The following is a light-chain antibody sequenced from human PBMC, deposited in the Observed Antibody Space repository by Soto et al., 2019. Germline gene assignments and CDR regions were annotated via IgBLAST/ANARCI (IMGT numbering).Light chain of an antibody. V-gene: IGLV2-14*03. CDR1: SSDVGRYNY. Sequence: QSALAQPASVSGSRGQSITISCTGTSSDVGRYNYVSWFQQHPGKVPKLIIYDVSNWPSGVSDRFSGSKSGNTASLTISGLQPEDEADYYCSSFTSSSTFVFGTGTKVT. CDR2: DVS. J-gene: IGLJ1*01. CDR3: SSFTSSSTFV.